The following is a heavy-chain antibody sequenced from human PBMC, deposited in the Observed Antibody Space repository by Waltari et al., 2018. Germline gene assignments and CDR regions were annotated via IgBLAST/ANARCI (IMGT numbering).Heavy chain of an antibody. CDR2: INHSGST. CDR1: GGSFSGYH. CDR3: ARLSIAAAGTPLDY. J-gene: IGHJ4*02. V-gene: IGHV4-34*01. D-gene: IGHD6-13*01. Sequence: QVQLQQWGAGLLKPSETLSLTCAVYGGSFSGYHWSWIRQPPGKGLEWIGEINHSGSTNYNPSLKSRVTISVDTSKNQFSLKLSSVTAADTAVYYCARLSIAAAGTPLDYWGQGTLVTVSS.